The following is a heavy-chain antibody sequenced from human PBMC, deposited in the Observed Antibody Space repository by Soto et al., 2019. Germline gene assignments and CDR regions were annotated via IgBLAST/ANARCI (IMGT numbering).Heavy chain of an antibody. CDR1: GFTVSSNY. J-gene: IGHJ3*02. Sequence: GGSLRLSCAASGFTVSSNYMSWVRQAPGKGLEWVSVIYSGGSTYYADSAKGRFTISRDNSKNTLYLQMNSLRAEDTAVYYCAIDQTHCSGGSCYSNDAFDIWGQGTMVTVSS. V-gene: IGHV3-66*01. D-gene: IGHD2-15*01. CDR3: AIDQTHCSGGSCYSNDAFDI. CDR2: IYSGGST.